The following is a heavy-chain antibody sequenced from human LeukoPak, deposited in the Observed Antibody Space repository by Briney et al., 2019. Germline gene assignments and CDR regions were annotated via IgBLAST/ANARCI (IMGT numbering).Heavy chain of an antibody. CDR2: VWYDGSNK. D-gene: IGHD2-2*03. Sequence: GGSLRLSCAASGFTFSKYAMHWVRQAPGKGLEWLAVVWYDGSNKFYADSMQGRFSISRDNSKNTLYLQMNSLRAEDTAVYYCARAMDWSNFDYWGQGTLVIVSS. CDR3: ARAMDWSNFDY. V-gene: IGHV3-33*01. J-gene: IGHJ4*02. CDR1: GFTFSKYA.